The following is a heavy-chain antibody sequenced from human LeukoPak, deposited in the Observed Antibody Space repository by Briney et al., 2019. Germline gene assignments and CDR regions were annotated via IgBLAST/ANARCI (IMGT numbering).Heavy chain of an antibody. CDR1: GYTFSSYG. D-gene: IGHD3-22*01. CDR3: ARVYYYDSSGHNWFDP. CDR2: IITYNGDT. J-gene: IGHJ5*02. Sequence: GASVKVSCKASGYTFSSYGISWVRQAPGQGLEWMGWIITYNGDTKYAQKFQGRLTMTTDTSTSTAYMELRSLRSDDTAVYYCARVYYYDSSGHNWFDPWGQGTLVIVSS. V-gene: IGHV1-18*01.